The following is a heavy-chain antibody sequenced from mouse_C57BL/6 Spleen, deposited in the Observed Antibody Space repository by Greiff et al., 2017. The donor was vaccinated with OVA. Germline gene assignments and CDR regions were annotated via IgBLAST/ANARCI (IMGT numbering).Heavy chain of an antibody. CDR3: AKGLFFMDY. D-gene: IGHD1-1*01. CDR1: GYAFTNYL. J-gene: IGHJ4*01. V-gene: IGHV1-54*01. CDR2: INPGSGGT. Sequence: QVQLQQSGAELVRPGTSVKVSCKASGYAFTNYLIEWVKQRPGQGLEWIGVINPGSGGTNYNEKFKGKAKLNADKSSSTAYMQLSSLTSEDSAVYFCAKGLFFMDYWGQGTSVTVSS.